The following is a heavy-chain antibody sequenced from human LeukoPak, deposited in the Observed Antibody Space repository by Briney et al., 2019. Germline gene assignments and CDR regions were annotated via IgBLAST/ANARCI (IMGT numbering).Heavy chain of an antibody. CDR3: ARYGSGSYYDSRGMDV. J-gene: IGHJ6*02. V-gene: IGHV3-48*04. Sequence: GGSLRLSCAASGFTFSSYSMNWVRQAPGKGLEWVSYISSSSSTIYYADSVKGRFTISRDNAKNSLYQQMNSLRAEDTAVYYCARYGSGSYYDSRGMDVWGQGTTVTVSS. CDR1: GFTFSSYS. CDR2: ISSSSSTI. D-gene: IGHD3-10*01.